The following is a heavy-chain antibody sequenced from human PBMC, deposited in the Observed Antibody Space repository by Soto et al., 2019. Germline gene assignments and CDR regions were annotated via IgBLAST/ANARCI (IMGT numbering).Heavy chain of an antibody. CDR2: IYYSGST. J-gene: IGHJ6*03. D-gene: IGHD2-15*01. CDR1: GGSISSYY. V-gene: IGHV4-59*08. CDR3: ARGSGYCSGGSCYTYYMDV. Sequence: SETLSLTCTVSGGSISSYYWSWIRQPPGKGLEWIGYIYYSGSTNYNPSLKSRVTISVDTSKNQFSLKLSSVTAADTAVYYCARGSGYCSGGSCYTYYMDVWGKGTTVTVSS.